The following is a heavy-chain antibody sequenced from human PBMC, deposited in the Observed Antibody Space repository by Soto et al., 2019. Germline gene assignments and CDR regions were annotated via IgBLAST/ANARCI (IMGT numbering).Heavy chain of an antibody. CDR1: GGSISSSSHY. CDR3: ARLTGALYGMDV. CDR2: IYYSGST. Sequence: PSETLSLTCTVSGGSISSSSHYWGWIRQPPGKGLEWFGNIYYSGSTYYNPSLQSRVTISVDTSKNQFSLKLSSVTAADTGLYYCARLTGALYGMDVWGQGTTVTVSS. V-gene: IGHV4-39*01. J-gene: IGHJ6*02. D-gene: IGHD7-27*01.